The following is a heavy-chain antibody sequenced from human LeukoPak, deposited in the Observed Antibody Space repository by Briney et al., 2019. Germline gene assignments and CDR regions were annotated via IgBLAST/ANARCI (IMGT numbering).Heavy chain of an antibody. J-gene: IGHJ4*02. CDR3: ARDRYGAFDS. Sequence: ASVKVSRKTSGYTFIDYYIHWVRQAPGQGLEWMGWINPNYGGTVYAQKFQGRVTMTGDTSTTTMYMELSRLRPDDTAVYYCARDRYGAFDSWGQGTLVTVSS. CDR2: INPNYGGT. V-gene: IGHV1-2*02. CDR1: GYTFIDYY. D-gene: IGHD3-9*01.